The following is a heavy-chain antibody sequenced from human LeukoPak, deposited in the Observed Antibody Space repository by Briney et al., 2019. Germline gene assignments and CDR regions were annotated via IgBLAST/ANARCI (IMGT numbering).Heavy chain of an antibody. CDR2: IYSGGST. V-gene: IGHV3-66*01. J-gene: IGHJ4*02. CDR1: GFAVSSNF. CDR3: ALGLVTDY. D-gene: IGHD3-9*01. Sequence: GGSLRLSCAASGFAVSSNFMSWVRQAPGKGLEWVSVIYSGGSTYYADSVKGRFTISRDNSKNTLYLQMNSLRVEDTAVYYCALGLVTDYWGQGTLVTVSS.